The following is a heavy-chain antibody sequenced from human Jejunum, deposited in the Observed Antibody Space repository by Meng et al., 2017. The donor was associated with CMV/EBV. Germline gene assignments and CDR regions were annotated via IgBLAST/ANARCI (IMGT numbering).Heavy chain of an antibody. V-gene: IGHV4-4*07. D-gene: IGHD3-22*01. CDR2: IYTTGNT. J-gene: IGHJ4*02. Sequence: VDVQGSGPGSGKPSGALSRTCTVAGGSVNNYYWGVMRQPAGKGLEWIGRIYTTGNTDYNPSLKSRITISVDTSKNQFSLKLYSVTAADTALYYCAREEREYEGSGYQSGHWGQGTLVTVSS. CDR1: GGSVNNYY. CDR3: AREEREYEGSGYQSGH.